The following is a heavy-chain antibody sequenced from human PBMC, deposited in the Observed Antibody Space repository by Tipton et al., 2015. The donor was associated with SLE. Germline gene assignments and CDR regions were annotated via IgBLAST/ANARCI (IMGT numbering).Heavy chain of an antibody. Sequence: GLVKPSQTLSLTCTVSGASIRSDGYYWTWIRQPPGKGLEWIGSIYHSGNTYSNPSLKSRVTISVDTSKNQFSLKMSSVTAADTAVYYCARDTLGGLDYWGQGTLVTVSS. J-gene: IGHJ4*02. CDR3: ARDTLGGLDY. V-gene: IGHV4-61*08. CDR2: IYHSGNT. D-gene: IGHD7-27*01. CDR1: GASIRSDGYY.